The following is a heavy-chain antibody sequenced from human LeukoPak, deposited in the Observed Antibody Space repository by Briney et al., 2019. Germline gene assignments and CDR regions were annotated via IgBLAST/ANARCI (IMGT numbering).Heavy chain of an antibody. J-gene: IGHJ4*02. CDR3: ARPTNNYGDAFDY. D-gene: IGHD4-17*01. CDR2: INPNSGGA. CDR1: GYTFTGYF. V-gene: IGHV1-2*06. Sequence: GASVKVSCKASGYTFTGYFMHWVRQAPGQGLEWMGRINPNSGGANYAQKFQGRVTMTRDTSISTAYMELSRLRSDGTAVYYCARPTNNYGDAFDYWGQGTLVTVSS.